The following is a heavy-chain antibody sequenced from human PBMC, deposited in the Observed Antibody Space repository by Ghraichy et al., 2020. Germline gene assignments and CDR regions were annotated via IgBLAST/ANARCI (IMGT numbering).Heavy chain of an antibody. J-gene: IGHJ3*02. CDR3: TIEGYNFADAFDI. CDR1: GGSFSSYA. Sequence: SVKVSCKVSGGSFSSYALSWVRQAPGQGLEWMGNIVPILGKVNHAQKFQGRVTITADKSTSTTYLELSSLKSEDTAVYYCTIEGYNFADAFDIWGQGTRVTVSS. D-gene: IGHD5-24*01. CDR2: IVPILGKV. V-gene: IGHV1-69*04.